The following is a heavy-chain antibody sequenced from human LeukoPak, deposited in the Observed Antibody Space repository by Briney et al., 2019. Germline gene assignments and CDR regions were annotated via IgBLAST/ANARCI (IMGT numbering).Heavy chain of an antibody. CDR2: IYYSGST. CDR1: GGSISSYY. D-gene: IGHD3-10*01. Sequence: PSETLSLTCTVSGGSISSYYWSWIRQPPGKGLEWIGYIYYSGSTNYNPSLKSRVTISVDTSKNQFSLKLSSVTAADTAVYYCARDFSGGGDFDYWGQGTLVTVSS. J-gene: IGHJ4*02. CDR3: ARDFSGGGDFDY. V-gene: IGHV4-59*01.